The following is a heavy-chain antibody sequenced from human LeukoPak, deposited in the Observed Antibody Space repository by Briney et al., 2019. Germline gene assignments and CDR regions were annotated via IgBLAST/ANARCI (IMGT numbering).Heavy chain of an antibody. CDR1: GFTFSSYW. J-gene: IGHJ4*02. CDR3: ARDAQAQPTHADY. CDR2: ISSNGGST. D-gene: IGHD1-14*01. Sequence: GGSLRLSCAASGFTFSSYWMHWVRQAPGKGLEYVSAISSNGGSTYYANSVKGRFTISRDNSKNTLYLQMGSLRAEDMAVYYCARDAQAQPTHADYWGQGTLVTVSS. V-gene: IGHV3-64*01.